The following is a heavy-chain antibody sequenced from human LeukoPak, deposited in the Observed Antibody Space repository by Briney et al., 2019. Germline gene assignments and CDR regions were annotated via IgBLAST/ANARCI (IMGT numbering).Heavy chain of an antibody. D-gene: IGHD6-25*01. Sequence: GGSLRLSCAASGFTFSDYYMSWVRQAPGKGLEWVSGISGDGNSAYYADSVKGRFTVSRDISKNTVYLQMSSLRAEDTALYYCLLAARDYWGQGTLVTVSS. CDR1: GFTFSDYY. J-gene: IGHJ4*02. CDR2: ISGDGNSA. V-gene: IGHV3-23*01. CDR3: LLAARDY.